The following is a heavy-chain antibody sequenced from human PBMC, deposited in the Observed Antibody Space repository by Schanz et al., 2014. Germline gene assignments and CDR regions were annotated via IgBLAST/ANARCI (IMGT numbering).Heavy chain of an antibody. J-gene: IGHJ6*02. V-gene: IGHV4-39*07. CDR1: GGSISSGESY. CDR2: VYFSGTT. CDR3: AREGPGDYYGMDV. Sequence: QVQLQESGPGLVKPSETLSLTCTVSGGSISSGESYWGWIRQSPEEGLQYIGSVYFSGTTAYSPSLKGRVTISLDTSKNQFSLNLRYVTAADTAVYYCAREGPGDYYGMDVWGQGRTVIVSS.